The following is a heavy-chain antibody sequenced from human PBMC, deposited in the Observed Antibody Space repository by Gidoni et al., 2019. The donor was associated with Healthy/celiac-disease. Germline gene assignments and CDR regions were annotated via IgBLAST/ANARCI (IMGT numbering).Heavy chain of an antibody. CDR2: IHTSGST. J-gene: IGHJ2*01. D-gene: IGHD2-21*02. V-gene: IGHV4-61*02. Sequence: QVQLQASGPGLVKPSQTLSLTCTVSGGSISSGSYYWSWIRQPAGKGLEWIGRIHTSGSTNYNPSLKSRVTMSVDTSKNQFSLKLSSVTAADTAVYYCARDVGGNSPWYFDLWGRGTLVPVSS. CDR3: ARDVGGNSPWYFDL. CDR1: GGSISSGSYY.